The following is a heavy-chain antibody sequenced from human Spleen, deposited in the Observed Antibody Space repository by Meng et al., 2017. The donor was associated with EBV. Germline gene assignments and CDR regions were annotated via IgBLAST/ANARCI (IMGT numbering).Heavy chain of an antibody. D-gene: IGHD2/OR15-2a*01. CDR2: IPSDGGHI. Sequence: QGELMEPGGGWVQPGRSLRLSCAGSGFTFSGYGMFWVRQAPGKGPEWVAIIPSDGGHIHYADSVKGRFTISRHNSEKMLWLQMDSLNVEDTAVYYCAQFTFAEYFQHWGKGALVTVSS. CDR1: GFTFSGYG. V-gene: IGHV3-30*18. CDR3: AQFTFAEYFQH. J-gene: IGHJ1*01.